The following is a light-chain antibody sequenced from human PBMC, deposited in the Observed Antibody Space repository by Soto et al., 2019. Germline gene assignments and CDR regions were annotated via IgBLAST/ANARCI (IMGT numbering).Light chain of an antibody. J-gene: IGKJ5*01. CDR3: QHRGNWPPIP. Sequence: EIVLTQSPATLSLSPGETAALSCRASQSVSMYLAWYQQRTGQAPRLINYDTSNRATGIPARFSARGFGKDFTLILSNQRPKDPAFFSCQHRGNWPPIPFGQGTQLEIK. CDR1: QSVSMY. V-gene: IGKV3-11*01. CDR2: DTS.